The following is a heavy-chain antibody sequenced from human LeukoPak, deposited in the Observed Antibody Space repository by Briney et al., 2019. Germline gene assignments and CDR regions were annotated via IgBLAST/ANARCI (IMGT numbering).Heavy chain of an antibody. V-gene: IGHV3-30-3*01. CDR2: ISDDGSNK. CDR3: ARDSPYGDYVGYFDY. CDR1: GFTFNKYS. Sequence: GGSLRLSCAASGFTFNKYSFHWVRQAPGKGLEWVAVISDDGSNKYYADSVKGRFTISRDNSKNTLYLQMNSLRAEDTAVYYCARDSPYGDYVGYFDYWGQGTLVTVSS. D-gene: IGHD4-17*01. J-gene: IGHJ4*02.